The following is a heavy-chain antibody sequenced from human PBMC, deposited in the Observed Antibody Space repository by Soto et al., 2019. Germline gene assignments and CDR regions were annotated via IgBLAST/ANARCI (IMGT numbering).Heavy chain of an antibody. Sequence: GASVKVSCKASGGTFSSYTISWLRQAPGQGLEWMGRIIPILGIANYAQKFQGRVTITADKSTSTAYMELSSLRSEDTAVYYCARDPPRITMVRGVIGAFDIWGQGTMVTVSS. J-gene: IGHJ3*02. V-gene: IGHV1-69*04. CDR3: ARDPPRITMVRGVIGAFDI. D-gene: IGHD3-10*01. CDR1: GGTFSSYT. CDR2: IIPILGIA.